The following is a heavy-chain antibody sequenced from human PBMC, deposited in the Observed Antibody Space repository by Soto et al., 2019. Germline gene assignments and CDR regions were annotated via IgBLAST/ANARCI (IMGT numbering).Heavy chain of an antibody. D-gene: IGHD1-1*01. Sequence: QVHLVQSGAEVKKPGASVKVSCQGSGYAFTTYGITRVRQAPGQGLEWMGWISAHNGNTNYAQKLQGRVTVTRDTSTSTAYMELRSLRYDDTAVYYCARGRYGDYWGQGALVTVPS. CDR3: ARGRYGDY. CDR2: ISAHNGNT. V-gene: IGHV1-18*01. CDR1: GYAFTTYG. J-gene: IGHJ4*02.